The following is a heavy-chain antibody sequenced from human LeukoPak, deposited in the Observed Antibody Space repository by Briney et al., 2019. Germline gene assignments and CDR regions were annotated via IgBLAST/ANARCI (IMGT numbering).Heavy chain of an antibody. J-gene: IGHJ5*02. D-gene: IGHD4-23*01. CDR3: ARPYLRGTVVNNWFDP. CDR2: IYYSGST. Sequence: SETLSLTCTVSGGSISSSSYYWGWIRQPPGKGLEWIGSIYYSGSTYYNPSLKSRVTISVDTSKNQFSLKLSSVTAADTAVYYCARPYLRGTVVNNWFDPWGQGTLVTVSS. V-gene: IGHV4-39*01. CDR1: GGSISSSSYY.